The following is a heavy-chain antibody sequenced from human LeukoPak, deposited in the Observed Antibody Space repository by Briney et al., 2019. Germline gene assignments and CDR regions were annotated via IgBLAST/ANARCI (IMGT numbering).Heavy chain of an antibody. J-gene: IGHJ4*02. CDR2: IGGSGTST. CDR1: GVTFSSNA. CDR3: AKGITSTWYIPFDY. Sequence: HPGGSLRLSCVASGVTFSSNAMSWVRQTPGKGLEWVATIGGSGTSTYYADSVKGRFTISRDSSKNTLFLQMSSLRAEDTAVYYCAKGITSTWYIPFDYWGQGTLVTVSS. V-gene: IGHV3-23*01. D-gene: IGHD6-13*01.